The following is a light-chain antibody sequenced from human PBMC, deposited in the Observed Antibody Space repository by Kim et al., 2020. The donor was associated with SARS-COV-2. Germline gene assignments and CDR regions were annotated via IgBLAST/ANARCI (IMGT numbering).Light chain of an antibody. CDR2: RTS. CDR3: QQSYNFPLT. J-gene: IGKJ1*01. V-gene: IGKV1-39*01. CDR1: QSVSGW. Sequence: AAVGDRVTITCRSSQSVSGWLNWYQQKPGKAPHLLIYRTSTLQTGDPPRFSGSASGTDFTLTINTLQPEDFATYYCQQSYNFPLTFGQGTKVDIK.